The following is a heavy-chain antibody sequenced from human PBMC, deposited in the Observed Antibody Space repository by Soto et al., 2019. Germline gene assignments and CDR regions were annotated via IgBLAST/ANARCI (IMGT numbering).Heavy chain of an antibody. J-gene: IGHJ6*02. CDR3: ARVKLYYDSSGYLTDNYYYYGMDV. Sequence: SVKVSCKASGCTFSSYAISRVRQAPGQGLEWMGGIIPIFCTANYAQKFQGRVTITADESTSTAYMELSSLRSEDTAVYYCARVKLYYDSSGYLTDNYYYYGMDVWGQGTTVTVSS. CDR1: GCTFSSYA. V-gene: IGHV1-69*13. CDR2: IIPIFCTA. D-gene: IGHD3-22*01.